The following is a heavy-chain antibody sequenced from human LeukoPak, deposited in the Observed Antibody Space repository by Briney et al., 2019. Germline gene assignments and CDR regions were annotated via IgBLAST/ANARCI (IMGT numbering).Heavy chain of an antibody. D-gene: IGHD6-13*01. Sequence: GASVKVSCKASGYTFTGYNMHWVRQAPGQGLEWMGWINPNSGGTNYAQKFQGRVTMTRDTSISTAYMELSRLRSDDTAVYYCARSRRAAAGSNWFDPWGQGTLVTVSS. CDR2: INPNSGGT. CDR1: GYTFTGYN. V-gene: IGHV1-2*02. CDR3: ARSRRAAAGSNWFDP. J-gene: IGHJ5*02.